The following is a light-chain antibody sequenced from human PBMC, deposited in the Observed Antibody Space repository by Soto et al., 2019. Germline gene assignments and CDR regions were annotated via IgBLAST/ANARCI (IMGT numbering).Light chain of an antibody. CDR2: KAS. V-gene: IGKV1-5*03. Sequence: DIQMTQSPSTLSASVGDRVIITCRASQSITTWLAWYQQKPGKAPKLPIYKASTLESGVPSRFSGSGSGTEFTLTISSLQPDDFATYYCQQYDGNWWTFGQGTKVEIK. CDR3: QQYDGNWWT. CDR1: QSITTW. J-gene: IGKJ1*01.